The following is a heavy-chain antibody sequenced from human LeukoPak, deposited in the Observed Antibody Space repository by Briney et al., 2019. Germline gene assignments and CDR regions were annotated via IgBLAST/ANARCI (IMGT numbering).Heavy chain of an antibody. Sequence: GASVKVSCKASGGTFSSYAISWVRQAPGQGLEWMGRIIPILGIANYAQKFQGRVTITADKSTSTAYMELSSPRSEDTAVYYCARVGRFYYDSSGYLFDYWGQGTLVTVSS. CDR3: ARVGRFYYDSSGYLFDY. D-gene: IGHD3-22*01. V-gene: IGHV1-69*04. J-gene: IGHJ4*02. CDR2: IIPILGIA. CDR1: GGTFSSYA.